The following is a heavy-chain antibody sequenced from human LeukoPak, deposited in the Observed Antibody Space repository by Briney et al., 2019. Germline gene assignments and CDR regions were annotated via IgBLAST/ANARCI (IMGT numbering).Heavy chain of an antibody. CDR3: ARDQRWELIWWFDP. D-gene: IGHD1-26*01. Sequence: ASVKVSCKASGYTFTSYGISWVRQAPGQGLEWMGWISAYNGNTNYVQKLQGRVTMTTDTSTSTAYIELRSLRSDDTAVYYCARDQRWELIWWFDPWGQGTLVTVSS. CDR2: ISAYNGNT. CDR1: GYTFTSYG. J-gene: IGHJ5*02. V-gene: IGHV1-18*01.